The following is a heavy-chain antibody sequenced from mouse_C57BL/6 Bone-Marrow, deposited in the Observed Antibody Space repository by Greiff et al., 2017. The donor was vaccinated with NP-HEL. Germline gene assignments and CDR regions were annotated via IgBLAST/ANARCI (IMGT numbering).Heavy chain of an antibody. CDR1: GYTFTSYW. CDR3: ATITTKDFDY. CDR2: IDPSDSYT. D-gene: IGHD1-2*01. J-gene: IGHJ2*01. Sequence: VQLQQPGAELVKPGASVKLSCKASGYTFTSYWMQWVKQRPGQGLEWIGEIDPSDSYTNYNQKFKGKATLTVDTSSSTAYMQLSSLTSEDSAVYYCATITTKDFDYWGQGTTLTVSS. V-gene: IGHV1-50*01.